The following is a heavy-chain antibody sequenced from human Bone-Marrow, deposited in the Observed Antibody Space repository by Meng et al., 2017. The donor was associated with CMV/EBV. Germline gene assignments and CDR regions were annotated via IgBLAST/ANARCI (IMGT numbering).Heavy chain of an antibody. Sequence: GESLKISCAASGFTFSSYSMNWVRQAPGKGLEWVSSISSSGSTIYYADSVKGRFTISRDNAKNSLYLQMNSLRAEDTAVYYCARDNHGSGIDYWGQGTLVTVSS. J-gene: IGHJ4*02. V-gene: IGHV3-48*04. CDR3: ARDNHGSGIDY. CDR1: GFTFSSYS. CDR2: ISSSGSTI. D-gene: IGHD3-10*01.